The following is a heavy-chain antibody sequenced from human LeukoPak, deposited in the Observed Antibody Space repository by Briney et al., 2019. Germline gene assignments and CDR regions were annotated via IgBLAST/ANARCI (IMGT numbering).Heavy chain of an antibody. Sequence: PSETLSLTCTVSGGSISSYYWSWIRQPPGKGLEWIGYIYYSGSTNYNPSLKSRVTISVDTSKNHFSLKLSSVTAADTAVYYCARVYGGYYDSSGYYTRKWFGPWGQGTLVTVSS. CDR1: GGSISSYY. J-gene: IGHJ5*02. D-gene: IGHD3-22*01. CDR2: IYYSGST. CDR3: ARVYGGYYDSSGYYTRKWFGP. V-gene: IGHV4-59*01.